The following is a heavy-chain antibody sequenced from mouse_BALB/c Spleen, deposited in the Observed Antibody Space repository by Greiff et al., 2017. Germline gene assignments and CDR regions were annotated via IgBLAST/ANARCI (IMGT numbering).Heavy chain of an antibody. Sequence: VPLQQSGAELVKPGASVTLSCKASGYTFTSYYMYWVKQRPGQGLEWIGEINPSNGGTNFNEKFMSKATLTVDKSSSTAYMQLSSLTSEDSAVYYWTRLGSSHAMDDGGQGTAVTVSS. V-gene: IGHV1S81*02. CDR2: INPSNGGT. D-gene: IGHD1-1*01. CDR3: TRLGSSHAMDD. CDR1: GYTFTSYY. J-gene: IGHJ4*01.